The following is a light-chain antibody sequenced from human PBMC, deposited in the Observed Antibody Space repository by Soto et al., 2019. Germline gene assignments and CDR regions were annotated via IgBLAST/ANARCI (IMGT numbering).Light chain of an antibody. J-gene: IGLJ3*02. CDR3: SSYTSYTTLWV. Sequence: QSVLTQPASVSGSPGQSITISCTGTSSDVGGYTYVSWYQQHPGKAPKLMIYEVSNRPSGISNRFSGSKSGNTASLTISGLQAEDETDYYCSSYTSYTTLWVFGGGTQLTVL. CDR1: SSDVGGYTY. CDR2: EVS. V-gene: IGLV2-14*01.